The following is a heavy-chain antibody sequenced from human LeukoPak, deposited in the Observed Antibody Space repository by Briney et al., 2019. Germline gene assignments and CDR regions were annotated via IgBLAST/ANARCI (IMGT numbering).Heavy chain of an antibody. CDR2: IYPQGGET. Sequence: ASVKVSCKTFGYIFTSFYIHWVRQAPGQGLEWMGVIYPQGGETDRAQKFQGRVTITADKSTSTAYMELSSLRSEDTAVYYCAGSPIEWETPVHAFDIWGQGTMVTVSS. V-gene: IGHV1-46*01. CDR1: GYIFTSFY. D-gene: IGHD1-26*01. CDR3: AGSPIEWETPVHAFDI. J-gene: IGHJ3*02.